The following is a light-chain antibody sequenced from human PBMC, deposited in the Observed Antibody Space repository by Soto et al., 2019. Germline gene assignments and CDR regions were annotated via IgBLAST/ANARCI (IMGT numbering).Light chain of an antibody. Sequence: EIVLTQSPGTLSLSPGERATLSCRASQSVSSSYLAWYQQKPGQAPRPLISGASRRATGVPDRFSGSGSGTDFTLTISRLEPEDFAVYYCQQYGSSPWTFGQGTKVDIK. J-gene: IGKJ1*01. CDR1: QSVSSSY. CDR3: QQYGSSPWT. V-gene: IGKV3-20*01. CDR2: GAS.